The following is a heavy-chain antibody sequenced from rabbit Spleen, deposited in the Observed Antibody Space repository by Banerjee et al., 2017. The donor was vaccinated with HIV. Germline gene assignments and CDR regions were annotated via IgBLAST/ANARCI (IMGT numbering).Heavy chain of an antibody. V-gene: IGHV1S40*01. CDR2: ISTGNSGAT. Sequence: QSLEESGGDLVKPGASLTLTCTASGFSFSTTYYMCWVRQAPGKGLEWIACISTGNSGATWYASWAKGRFTISKTSTTTVSLKMTSLTAADTATYFCARGIYADYSYAAKLWGPGTLVTVS. CDR1: GFSFSTTYY. CDR3: ARGIYADYSYAAKL. J-gene: IGHJ4*01. D-gene: IGHD8-1*01.